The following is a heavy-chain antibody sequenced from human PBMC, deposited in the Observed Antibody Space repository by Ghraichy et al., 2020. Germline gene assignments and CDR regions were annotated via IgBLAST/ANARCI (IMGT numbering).Heavy chain of an antibody. CDR2: IRSDGTIT. CDR1: GFSFSSSW. V-gene: IGHV3-74*01. J-gene: IGHJ4*02. Sequence: GGSLRLSCVGSGFSFSSSWMHWVRQAPGKGLEWVSRIRSDGTITGYADSVRGRFTISRDNAKNTLYLQMSSLRAEDTAVYLCIRSRGDWSVFEYWGQGSLVTVSS. CDR3: IRSRGDWSVFEY. D-gene: IGHD3-9*01.